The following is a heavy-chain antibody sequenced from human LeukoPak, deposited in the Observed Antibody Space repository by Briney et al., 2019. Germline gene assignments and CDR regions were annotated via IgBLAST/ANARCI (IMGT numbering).Heavy chain of an antibody. J-gene: IGHJ4*02. CDR3: AKDGGSLGEVRD. CDR2: ISGGGGST. Sequence: PSETLSLTCTVSGGSMSSSSYYWGWIRQAPGKGLEWVSVISGGGGSTYYADSVMGRFTISRDNSKDTLYLQMNSLRAEDTAVYYCAKDGGSLGEVRDWGQGTLVTVSS. D-gene: IGHD3-16*01. CDR1: GGSMSSSSYY. V-gene: IGHV3-23*01.